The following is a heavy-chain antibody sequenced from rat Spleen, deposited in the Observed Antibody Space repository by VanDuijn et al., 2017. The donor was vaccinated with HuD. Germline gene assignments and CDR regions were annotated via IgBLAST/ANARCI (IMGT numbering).Heavy chain of an antibody. CDR3: TRDRILRSTGFDY. CDR2: INYDSDST. J-gene: IGHJ2*01. CDR1: GFTFSDYY. Sequence: EVQLVESGGGLVQPGRSLTLSCAASGFTFSDYYMAWVRQAPTRGLEWVASINYDSDSTYYRNSVKGRFTISRDNAKSSLYLQMDSLRSEDTATYYCTRDRILRSTGFDYWGQGVMVIVSS. D-gene: IGHD1-6*01. V-gene: IGHV5-20*01.